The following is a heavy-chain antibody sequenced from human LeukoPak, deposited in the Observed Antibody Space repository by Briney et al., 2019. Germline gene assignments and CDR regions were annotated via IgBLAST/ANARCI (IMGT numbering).Heavy chain of an antibody. V-gene: IGHV3-21*01. J-gene: IGHJ3*02. D-gene: IGHD1-26*01. CDR3: ARAAIVGGAFDI. CDR2: ISSSSSYI. CDR1: GFTFSSYS. Sequence: GGSLRLSCAVSGFTFSSYSMNWVRQAPGKGMQWVSSISSSSSYIYYADSVKGRFTISRDNAKNSLYLQMNSLRAEDTAVYYCARAAIVGGAFDIWGQGTMVTVSS.